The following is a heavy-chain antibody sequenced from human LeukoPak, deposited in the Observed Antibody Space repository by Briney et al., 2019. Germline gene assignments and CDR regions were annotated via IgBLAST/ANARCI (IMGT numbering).Heavy chain of an antibody. D-gene: IGHD1-14*01. V-gene: IGHV1-69*13. J-gene: IGHJ6*03. CDR3: ARNSEPLWLSSDRYYMDV. CDR2: IIPIFGTA. CDR1: GGTFSSYA. Sequence: SVKVSCKASGGTFSSYAISWVRQAPGQGIEWMGGIIPIFGTANYAQKFQGRVTITADESTSTVYMELSSLRSEDTAVYYCARNSEPLWLSSDRYYMDVWGKGTTVTVSS.